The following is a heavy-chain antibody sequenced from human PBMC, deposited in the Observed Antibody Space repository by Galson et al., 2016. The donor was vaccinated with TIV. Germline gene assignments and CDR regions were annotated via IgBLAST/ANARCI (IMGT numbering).Heavy chain of an antibody. V-gene: IGHV3-30*04. CDR2: ISYDGNNK. Sequence: SLRLSCAASGFTFNNSAIHWVRQAPGRGLERVAVISYDGNNKYYADSVKGRFTLSRDNSKNTLYLQMNSLKTEDTAVYYCARGEGDYFYYYFYYMGVWGKGTTVTVSS. D-gene: IGHD4-17*01. CDR3: ARGEGDYFYYYFYYMGV. CDR1: GFTFNNSA. J-gene: IGHJ6*03.